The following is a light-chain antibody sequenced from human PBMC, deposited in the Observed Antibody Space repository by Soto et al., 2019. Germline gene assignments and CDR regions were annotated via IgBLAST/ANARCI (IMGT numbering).Light chain of an antibody. CDR1: QDISKF. CDR2: DAS. Sequence: DIQMTQSPSSLSASIGDRVSFTCQASQDISKFLNWYQHKPGQAPSLLIYDASKSHFGVPSRFSGSGSGTDFTFTISSLKPEDNATYDCHQYENRPYTSGTGTKVDVK. V-gene: IGKV1-33*01. CDR3: HQYENRPYT. J-gene: IGKJ3*01.